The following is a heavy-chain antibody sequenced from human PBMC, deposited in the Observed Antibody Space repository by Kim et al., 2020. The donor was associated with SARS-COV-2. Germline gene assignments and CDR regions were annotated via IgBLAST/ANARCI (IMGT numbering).Heavy chain of an antibody. D-gene: IGHD6-19*01. V-gene: IGHV4-34*01. CDR3: ARQDSIAVAAVDY. J-gene: IGHJ4*02. Sequence: YNPTLKSRVTISVDTSKNQFSLKLSSVTAADTAVYDCARQDSIAVAAVDYWGQGTLVTVSS.